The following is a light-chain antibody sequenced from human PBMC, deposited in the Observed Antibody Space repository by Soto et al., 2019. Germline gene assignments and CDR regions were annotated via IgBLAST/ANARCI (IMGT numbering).Light chain of an antibody. V-gene: IGLV2-23*02. CDR2: DVT. Sequence: QSALTQPASVSGSPGQSITISCTGTSSDVGSYNLVSWYQQHPGKAPKLMIYDVTKRPSGVPDRFSGSKSGNTASLSISGLQAEDEADYYCCSYGGGYTPLLFGGGTKVTVL. CDR3: CSYGGGYTPLL. CDR1: SSDVGSYNL. J-gene: IGLJ2*01.